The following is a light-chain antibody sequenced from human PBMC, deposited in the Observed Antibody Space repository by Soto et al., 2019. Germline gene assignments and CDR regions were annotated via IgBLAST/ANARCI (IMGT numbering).Light chain of an antibody. Sequence: SYELTQPPSVSVSPGQTASITCSGDKLGEKYACWYQQKSGQSPALIIYQDTKRPSGIPERFSASNSGNTATLTISGTQTMDEADYYCQAWDSSTDVVFGGGTKVTVL. CDR2: QDT. V-gene: IGLV3-1*01. CDR3: QAWDSSTDVV. J-gene: IGLJ2*01. CDR1: KLGEKY.